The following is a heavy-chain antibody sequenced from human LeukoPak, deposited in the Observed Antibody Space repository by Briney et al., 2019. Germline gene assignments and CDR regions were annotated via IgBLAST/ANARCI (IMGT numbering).Heavy chain of an antibody. J-gene: IGHJ4*02. Sequence: GGSLRLSCAASGFTFSSYAMHWVRQAPGKGLEWVAVISYDGSNKYYADSVKGRFTISRDNSKNTLYLQMNSLRAEDTAVYYCARDTYYYDSSGLFDYWGQGTLVTVSS. CDR3: ARDTYYYDSSGLFDY. V-gene: IGHV3-30*04. CDR2: ISYDGSNK. D-gene: IGHD3-22*01. CDR1: GFTFSSYA.